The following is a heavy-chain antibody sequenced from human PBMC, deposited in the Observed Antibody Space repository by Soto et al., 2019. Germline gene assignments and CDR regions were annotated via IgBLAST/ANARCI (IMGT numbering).Heavy chain of an antibody. CDR3: VKSRGGNNFDFFD. D-gene: IGHD5-12*01. J-gene: IGHJ4*02. Sequence: SLRLSCSASGITFSSYAMHCVLQAPGKGLEYVSGIRGNGDTPYYADSGKGGFTISRDNSKDTLYLQMSSLSADDTAVDYCVKSRGGNNFDFFDWGQGALVTVSS. CDR1: GITFSSYA. V-gene: IGHV3-64D*06. CDR2: IRGNGDTP.